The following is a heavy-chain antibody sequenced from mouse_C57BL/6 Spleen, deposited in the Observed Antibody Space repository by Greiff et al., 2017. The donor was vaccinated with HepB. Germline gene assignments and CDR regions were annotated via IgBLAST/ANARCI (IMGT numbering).Heavy chain of an antibody. Sequence: QVQLQQPGAELVRPGTSVKLSCKASGYTFTSYWMHWVKQRPGQGLEWIGVIDPSDSYTNYNQKFKGKATLTVDTSSSTAYMQLSSLTSEDSAVYYCGRPITTVVATNAMDYWGQGTSVTVSS. CDR3: GRPITTVVATNAMDY. J-gene: IGHJ4*01. V-gene: IGHV1-59*01. CDR1: GYTFTSYW. D-gene: IGHD1-1*01. CDR2: IDPSDSYT.